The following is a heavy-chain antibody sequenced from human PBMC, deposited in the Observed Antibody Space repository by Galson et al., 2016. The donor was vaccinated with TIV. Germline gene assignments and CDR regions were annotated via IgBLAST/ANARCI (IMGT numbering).Heavy chain of an antibody. CDR2: IIPLFRTT. D-gene: IGHD5-18*01. J-gene: IGHJ6*02. CDR1: GGTFSHYA. Sequence: QSGAEVKKPGSSVKVSCKASGGTFSHYAFSWVRQAPGQGLEWMGGIIPLFRTTNYAQTSQGRVTITADKSTNTAYMELNSLKYGDTAVYYCATDRNTAFDTYHYYYGMDVWGQGTTVIVSS. CDR3: ATDRNTAFDTYHYYYGMDV. V-gene: IGHV1-69*06.